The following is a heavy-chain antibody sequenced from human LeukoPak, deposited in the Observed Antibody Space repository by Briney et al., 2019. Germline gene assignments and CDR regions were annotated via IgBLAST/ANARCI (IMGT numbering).Heavy chain of an antibody. J-gene: IGHJ4*02. V-gene: IGHV3-30*02. Sequence: GGSLRLSCAASGFTFSSYGMHWVRQAPGKGLEWVAFIRYDGSNKYYADSVKGRFTIPRDNSKNTPYLQMNSLRAEDTAVYYCAKDVAGWDYFDYWGQGTLVTVSS. CDR2: IRYDGSNK. CDR3: AKDVAGWDYFDY. D-gene: IGHD6-19*01. CDR1: GFTFSSYG.